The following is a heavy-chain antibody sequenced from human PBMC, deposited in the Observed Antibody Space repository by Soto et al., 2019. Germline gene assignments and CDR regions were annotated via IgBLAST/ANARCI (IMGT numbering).Heavy chain of an antibody. D-gene: IGHD2-15*01. CDR2: ISYDGINK. Sequence: GGSLRLSCAASGFTFSSYGMHWVRQAPGKGLEWVAVISYDGINKYYADSVKGRFTISRDNSKNTLYLQMNSLRAEDTAVYYCAKLVYCSGGSCYTGDAFEIWGQGTMVTVSS. J-gene: IGHJ3*02. CDR3: AKLVYCSGGSCYTGDAFEI. V-gene: IGHV3-30*18. CDR1: GFTFSSYG.